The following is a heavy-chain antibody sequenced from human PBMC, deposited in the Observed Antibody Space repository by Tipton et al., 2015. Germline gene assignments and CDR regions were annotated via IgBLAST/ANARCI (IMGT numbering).Heavy chain of an antibody. CDR1: AYSISSDYY. V-gene: IGHV4-61*01. J-gene: IGHJ4*02. CDR3: ARARGRHGGLFDS. Sequence: TLSLTCAVSAYSISSDYYWSWIRQPPGKELEWIGYIQYSGSTNYNPSLKSRVTISVDTSKSQFSLKLTSVTAADTAMYYCARARGRHGGLFDSWGQGILVTVSS. CDR2: IQYSGST. D-gene: IGHD4-23*01.